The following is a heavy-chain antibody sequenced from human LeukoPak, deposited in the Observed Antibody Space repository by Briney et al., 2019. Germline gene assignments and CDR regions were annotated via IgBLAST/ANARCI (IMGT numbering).Heavy chain of an antibody. CDR1: GFTFSSHW. Sequence: TGGSLRLSCAASGFTFSSHWMSWVRQAPGKGLEWVANIKQDASDKYYVDSVKGRFTISRYNAKKSLYLRMNRLRAEDTAVYFCARHSNKYDYDSSGHYRSFDYWGQGTLVTVSS. V-gene: IGHV3-7*01. J-gene: IGHJ4*02. D-gene: IGHD3-22*01. CDR2: IKQDASDK. CDR3: ARHSNKYDYDSSGHYRSFDY.